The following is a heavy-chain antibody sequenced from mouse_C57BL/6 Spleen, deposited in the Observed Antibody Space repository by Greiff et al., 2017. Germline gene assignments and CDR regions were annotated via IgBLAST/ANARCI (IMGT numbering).Heavy chain of an antibody. V-gene: IGHV1-61*01. CDR3: ASGNYGNYFDY. CDR1: GYTITSYW. Sequence: QVQLQQPGAELVRPGSSVKLSCKASGYTITSYWMDWVKQRPGQGLEWIGNIYPSDSETHYNQKFKDKATLTVDKSSSTAYMQLSSLTSEDSAVYYCASGNYGNYFDYWGHGTTLTVSS. D-gene: IGHD1-1*01. J-gene: IGHJ2*01. CDR2: IYPSDSET.